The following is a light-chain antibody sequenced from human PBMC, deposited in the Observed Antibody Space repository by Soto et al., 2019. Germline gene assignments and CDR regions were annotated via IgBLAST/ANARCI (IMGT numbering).Light chain of an antibody. CDR1: HSINDW. Sequence: TQSPSSLSASVGERATLTCRARHSINDWLAWYQQKPRKAPNLRIYDASSLESGVPSGFSCRGSWTQFSLIISGLQPEVFATYYCQQYHGFWFGQGTKVDIK. CDR2: DAS. V-gene: IGKV1-5*01. CDR3: QQYHGFW. J-gene: IGKJ1*01.